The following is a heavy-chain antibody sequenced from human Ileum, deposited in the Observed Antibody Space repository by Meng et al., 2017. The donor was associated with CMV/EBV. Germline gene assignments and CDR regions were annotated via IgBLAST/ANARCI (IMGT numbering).Heavy chain of an antibody. CDR3: TKDQGISGFTMDV. D-gene: IGHD3-3*01. J-gene: IGHJ6*02. CDR2: INRGDSVI. CDR1: RFTLSNHD. Sequence: GESLKISCASSRFTLSNHDMNWVRQAPGKGLEWLSHINRGDSVILYADSVKGRFNISRDIAKNSLYLQMNSLRVEDTAVYYCTKDQGISGFTMDVWGQGTTVTVSS. V-gene: IGHV3-48*03.